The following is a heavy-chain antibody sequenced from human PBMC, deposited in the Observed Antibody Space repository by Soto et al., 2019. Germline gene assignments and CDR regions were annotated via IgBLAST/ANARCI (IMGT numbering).Heavy chain of an antibody. CDR2: LSGNSAGT. CDR3: AKVYPDRGRGLGV. V-gene: IGHV3-23*01. CDR1: GFTFSTYA. J-gene: IGHJ6*02. Sequence: PGGSLRLSCVASGFTFSTYAMSWVRQAPGKGLEWVSLLSGNSAGTYYADYVQGRVTISRDNSKNMLYLQMSILRVEETAVYLWAKVYPDRGRGLGVWGQGTTVTVSS. D-gene: IGHD1-20*01.